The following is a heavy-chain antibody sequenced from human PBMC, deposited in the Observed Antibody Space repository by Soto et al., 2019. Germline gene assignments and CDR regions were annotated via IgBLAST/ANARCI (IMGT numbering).Heavy chain of an antibody. CDR3: AIGGPGGPLGH. CDR1: GFTFSDYY. J-gene: IGHJ4*02. CDR2: ISKSSTII. V-gene: IGHV3-11*01. Sequence: GGSLRLSCAASGFTFSDYYMSWIRQAPGKGLEWVSYISKSSTIIYYADSVKGRFTISRDNSKNTLYLQMNGLRAEDTAVYYCAIGGPGGPLGHWGQGTLVTVSS. D-gene: IGHD3-10*01.